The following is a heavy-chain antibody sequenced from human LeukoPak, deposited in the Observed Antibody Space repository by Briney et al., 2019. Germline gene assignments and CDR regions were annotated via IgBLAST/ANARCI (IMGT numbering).Heavy chain of an antibody. D-gene: IGHD3-3*01. Sequence: ASVKVSCKASAYTFSNYGFNWVRQAPGQGLEWMEWISAYNGNTKYAQKFQGRFTMTTDTSTSTAYMELRSLTSEDTAVYYCARGLYVLRFLEWLSSGYYYYMDVWGKGTTVTVSS. V-gene: IGHV1-18*01. J-gene: IGHJ6*03. CDR1: AYTFSNYG. CDR3: ARGLYVLRFLEWLSSGYYYYMDV. CDR2: ISAYNGNT.